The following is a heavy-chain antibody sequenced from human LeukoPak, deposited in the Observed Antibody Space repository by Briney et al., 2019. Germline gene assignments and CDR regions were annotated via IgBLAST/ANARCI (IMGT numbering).Heavy chain of an antibody. Sequence: SGTLSLTCAVYGGSFSGYYWSWIRQPPGKGLEWIGEINHSGSTNYNPSLKSRVTISVDTSKNQFSLKLSSVTAADTAVYFCARVAEWLRFFAPPYFDYWGQGTLVTVSS. J-gene: IGHJ4*02. CDR2: INHSGST. D-gene: IGHD5-12*01. CDR1: GGSFSGYY. V-gene: IGHV4-34*01. CDR3: ARVAEWLRFFAPPYFDY.